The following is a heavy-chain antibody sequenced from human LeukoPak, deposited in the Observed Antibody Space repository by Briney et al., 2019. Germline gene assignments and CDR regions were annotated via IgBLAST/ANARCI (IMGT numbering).Heavy chain of an antibody. CDR3: VRAYAD. D-gene: IGHD2-8*01. CDR2: ISSDGSRV. Sequence: GGSLRLSCAASGFTFSDYWMHWVRQAPGKGLVWVSRISSDGSRVTYADSVKGRFTISRDNAKNTLYLQMNSLRAEDTAVYYCVRAYADWGQGTLVTVSS. CDR1: GFTFSDYW. V-gene: IGHV3-74*01. J-gene: IGHJ4*02.